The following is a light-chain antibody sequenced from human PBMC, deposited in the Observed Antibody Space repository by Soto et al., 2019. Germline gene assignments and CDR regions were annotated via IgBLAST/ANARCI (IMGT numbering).Light chain of an antibody. J-gene: IGKJ1*01. CDR1: QGISIY. CDR3: QKYNSAPLT. CDR2: AAS. Sequence: DIQMTQSPSSLSASVGDRVTITCRASQGISIYLAWDQQKPGKVPKLLIYAASTLQSGVPSRFSGSGSGTDFTLTISSLQPEDGATYYCQKYNSAPLTFGQGTKVEIK. V-gene: IGKV1-27*01.